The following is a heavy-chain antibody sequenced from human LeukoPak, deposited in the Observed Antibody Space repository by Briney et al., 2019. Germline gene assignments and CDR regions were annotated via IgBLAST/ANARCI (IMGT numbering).Heavy chain of an antibody. CDR3: ARDRGYSGYRS. CDR2: ISSSGFNI. D-gene: IGHD5-12*01. J-gene: IGHJ5*02. V-gene: IGHV3-48*03. Sequence: GGSLRLSCAVSGFTFSSYEMNWVRQAPGKGLEWVSYISSSGFNIYYADSVKGRFTISRDNAKNSLYLQMNSLRAEDTAVYYCARDRGYSGYRSWGQGTLVTVSS. CDR1: GFTFSSYE.